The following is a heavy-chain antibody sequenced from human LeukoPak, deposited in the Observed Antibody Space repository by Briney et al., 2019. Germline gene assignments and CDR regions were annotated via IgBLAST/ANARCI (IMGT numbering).Heavy chain of an antibody. CDR1: GGSISSSSYY. CDR2: IYYSGST. J-gene: IGHJ2*01. V-gene: IGHV4-39*01. D-gene: IGHD6-19*01. Sequence: SETLSLTCTVSGGSISSSSYYWGWIRQPPGKGLEWIGSIYYSGSTYYNPSLKSRVTISVDTSKNQFSLKLSSVTAADTAVYYCARHPSIAVEYWYFDLWSRGTLVTVSS. CDR3: ARHPSIAVEYWYFDL.